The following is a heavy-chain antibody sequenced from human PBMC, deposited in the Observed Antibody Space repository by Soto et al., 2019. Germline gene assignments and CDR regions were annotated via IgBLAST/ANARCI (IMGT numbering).Heavy chain of an antibody. J-gene: IGHJ6*03. Sequence: ATLSLTGAAYGGTVCGYCWTSIRQTTGKGLEWSVYICNSGTTNYNPSLKSRVAISIDSQKSQFSLQLSSVTVADTAFYYCAGGESIVASTRRLMDVWGNGTTVTVSS. D-gene: IGHD3-22*01. CDR2: ICNSGTT. CDR1: GGTVCGYC. CDR3: AGGESIVASTRRLMDV. V-gene: IGHV4-59*02.